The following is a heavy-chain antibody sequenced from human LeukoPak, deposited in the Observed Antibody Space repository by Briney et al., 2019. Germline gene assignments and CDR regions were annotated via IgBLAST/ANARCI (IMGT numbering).Heavy chain of an antibody. V-gene: IGHV3-23*01. CDR1: GFTFSSYA. Sequence: PGGSLRLSCAASGFTFSSYAMSWVRQAPGKGLEWVSAISGSGGSTYYADSVKGRFTISRDNSKNTLYLQMNSLRAGDTAVYYCTRAPLGGYGPWYWGQGTLVTVSS. D-gene: IGHD3-22*01. J-gene: IGHJ4*02. CDR2: ISGSGGST. CDR3: TRAPLGGYGPWY.